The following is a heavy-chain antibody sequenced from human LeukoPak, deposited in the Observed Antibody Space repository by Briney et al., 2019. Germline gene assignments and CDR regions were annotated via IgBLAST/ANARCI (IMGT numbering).Heavy chain of an antibody. D-gene: IGHD2-2*01. CDR2: INPNSGGT. CDR1: GYTFTGYY. V-gene: IGHV1-2*02. J-gene: IGHJ6*03. Sequence: ASVKVSCKASGYTFTGYYMHWVRQAPGQGLEWMGWINPNSGGTNYAQKFQGRVTMTRDTSISTAYMELSRLRSDDTAVYYCARDSGCSSTSCYAFYYYYMDVWGKGTTVTVSS. CDR3: ARDSGCSSTSCYAFYYYYMDV.